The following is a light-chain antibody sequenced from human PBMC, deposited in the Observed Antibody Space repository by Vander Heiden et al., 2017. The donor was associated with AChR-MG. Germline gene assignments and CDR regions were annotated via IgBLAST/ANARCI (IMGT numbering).Light chain of an antibody. Sequence: EIVMTQSPATLSVSPGERATLSCRASQSISSTLAWYQHKPGQAPRLLIYGASIRATDIPARFSGSGSGTDFTLTISSLQSEDFAVYYCQQYNKWPQTFGQGTKVEV. J-gene: IGKJ1*01. CDR1: QSISST. V-gene: IGKV3D-15*01. CDR2: GAS. CDR3: QQYNKWPQT.